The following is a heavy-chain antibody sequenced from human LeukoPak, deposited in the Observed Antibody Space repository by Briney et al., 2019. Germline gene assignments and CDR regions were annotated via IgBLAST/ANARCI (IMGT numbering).Heavy chain of an antibody. V-gene: IGHV3-23*01. CDR2: ISGSGGST. J-gene: IGHJ5*02. CDR3: AKVTSPYYDFWSGYLGWFDP. D-gene: IGHD3-3*01. CDR1: GFTFSSYA. Sequence: GGSLRLSCAASGFTFSSYAMSWVRQPPGKGLEWVSAISGSGGSTYYADSVKGRFTISRDNSKNTLYLQMNSLRAEDTAVYYCAKVTSPYYDFWSGYLGWFDPWGQGTLVTVSS.